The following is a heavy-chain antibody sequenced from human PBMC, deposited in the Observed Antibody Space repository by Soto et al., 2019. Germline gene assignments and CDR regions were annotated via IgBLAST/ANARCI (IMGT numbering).Heavy chain of an antibody. D-gene: IGHD5-18*01. CDR3: AKPHGYSYGLYYFDY. V-gene: IGHV3-30*18. Sequence: GGSLRLSCAASGFTFSSYGMHWVRQAPGKGLEWVAVISYDGSNKYYADSVKGRFTISRDNSKNTLYLQMNSLRAEDTAVYYCAKPHGYSYGLYYFDYWGQGTLVTVSS. J-gene: IGHJ4*02. CDR1: GFTFSSYG. CDR2: ISYDGSNK.